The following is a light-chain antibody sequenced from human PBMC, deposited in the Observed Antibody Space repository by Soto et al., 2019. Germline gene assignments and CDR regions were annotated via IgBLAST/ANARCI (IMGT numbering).Light chain of an antibody. CDR2: KAS. CDR1: QSISPW. V-gene: IGKV1-5*03. Sequence: DNQMTQSPSTLSASVGDRVAITCRASQSISPWLAWYQQKPGKAPKILIYKASSLESGVPSRFSGSDSGTEFTLTISSLQPDDFATYYCQQYKTYSRTFGQGTKLEIK. CDR3: QQYKTYSRT. J-gene: IGKJ2*01.